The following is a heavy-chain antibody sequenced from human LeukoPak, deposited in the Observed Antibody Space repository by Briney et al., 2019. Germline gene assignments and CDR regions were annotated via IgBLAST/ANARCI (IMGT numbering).Heavy chain of an antibody. J-gene: IGHJ6*02. D-gene: IGHD3-10*01. V-gene: IGHV4-59*08. CDR1: GGSISSYY. CDR3: ARSVGYYYGSGRDYYYYYCMDV. Sequence: TSETLSLTCTVSGGSISSYYWSWIRQPPGKGLEWIGYIYYSGSTNYNPSLKSRVTISVDTSKNQFSLKLSSVTAADTAVYYCARSVGYYYGSGRDYYYYYCMDVWGQGTTVTVSS. CDR2: IYYSGST.